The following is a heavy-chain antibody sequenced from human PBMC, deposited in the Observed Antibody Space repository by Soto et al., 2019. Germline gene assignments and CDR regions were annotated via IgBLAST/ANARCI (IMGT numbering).Heavy chain of an antibody. J-gene: IGHJ5*02. V-gene: IGHV1-8*01. CDR1: GYTFTSYH. CDR3: ARGHISSTKNWLDP. D-gene: IGHD6-6*01. Sequence: GASVKVSCKGSGYTFTSYHINWVQQATGQGLEWMGWMNPNSGNTGYAQTLQGRVTMTWDTSISTAYMELSSLRFEDTAMYYCARGHISSTKNWLDPWGQGTLVTVSS. CDR2: MNPNSGNT.